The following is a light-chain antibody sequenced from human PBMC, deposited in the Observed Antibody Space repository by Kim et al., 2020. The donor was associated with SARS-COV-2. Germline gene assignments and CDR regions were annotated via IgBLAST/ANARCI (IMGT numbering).Light chain of an antibody. CDR2: DVT. CDR1: SSDVGGYNY. J-gene: IGLJ2*01. V-gene: IGLV2-14*01. CDR3: SSYTSSRTLV. Sequence: QSALTQPASVSGSPGQSITISCTGTSSDVGGYNYVSWYQQHPGKAPKLIIYDVTKWPSGVSNRFSGSKSGNTASLTISGLRADDEADYYCSSYTSSRTLVFGGGTQLTVL.